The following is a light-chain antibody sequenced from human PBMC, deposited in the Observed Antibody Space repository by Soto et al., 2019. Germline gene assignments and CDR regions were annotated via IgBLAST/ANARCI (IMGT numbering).Light chain of an antibody. CDR1: QSISSSY. CDR3: QQYDSSPRT. Sequence: EIVFTQSPCTLSLSPGERATLSCRASQSISSSYLAWYQQKPGQAPRLLIYGASSRATGIPDRFSGSGSGTDFTLTINRLEPEDFAVYYCQQYDSSPRTFGQGTKVDIK. V-gene: IGKV3-20*01. CDR2: GAS. J-gene: IGKJ1*01.